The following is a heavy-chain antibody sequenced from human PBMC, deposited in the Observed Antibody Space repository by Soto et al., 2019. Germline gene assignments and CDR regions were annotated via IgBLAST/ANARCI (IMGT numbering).Heavy chain of an antibody. CDR2: ISYDGSNK. Sequence: GGSLRLSCAASGFTFSSYAMHWVRQAPGKGLEWVAVISYDGSNKYYADSVKGRFTISRDNSKNTLYLQMNSLRAEDTAVYYCAKEMAHNRLGPYYFDYWGQGTLVTVSS. CDR3: AKEMAHNRLGPYYFDY. D-gene: IGHD6-19*01. CDR1: GFTFSSYA. V-gene: IGHV3-30-3*01. J-gene: IGHJ4*02.